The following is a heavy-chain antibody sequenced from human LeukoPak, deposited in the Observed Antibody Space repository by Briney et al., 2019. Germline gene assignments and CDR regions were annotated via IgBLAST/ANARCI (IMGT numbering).Heavy chain of an antibody. D-gene: IGHD2-15*01. CDR2: IYSSGTT. V-gene: IGHV4-59*01. Sequence: PSETLSLTCTVSGGSISSYSWTWIRHPPGLGLEWIGCIYSSGTTKYNPSLKSRITMSVDTSKNQFSLKLSSVTAADTAVYYCARGEDMTAIRPGYWGQGTLVTVSS. CDR3: ARGEDMTAIRPGY. J-gene: IGHJ4*02. CDR1: GGSISSYS.